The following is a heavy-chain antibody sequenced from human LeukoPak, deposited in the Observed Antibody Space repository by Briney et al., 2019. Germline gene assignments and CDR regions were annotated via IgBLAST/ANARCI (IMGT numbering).Heavy chain of an antibody. Sequence: PSETLSLTCTVSGGSISSYYWSWIRQPPGKGLEWIGYIYYSGSTNYNPSLKSRVTISVDTSKNQFSLKLSSVTAADTAVYYCARVGIAAPNWFDPWGQGTLVTASS. J-gene: IGHJ5*02. CDR1: GGSISSYY. D-gene: IGHD6-13*01. V-gene: IGHV4-59*01. CDR3: ARVGIAAPNWFDP. CDR2: IYYSGST.